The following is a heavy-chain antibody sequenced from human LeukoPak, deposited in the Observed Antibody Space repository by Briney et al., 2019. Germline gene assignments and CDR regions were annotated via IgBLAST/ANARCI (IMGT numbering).Heavy chain of an antibody. CDR3: VLGHCSSATCYYTSW. CDR2: ISGSGGST. CDR1: GFTFSSYA. Sequence: GGSLRLSCAASGFTFSSYAMSWVRQAPGKGLEWVSAISGSGGSTYYADSVKGRFTISRDNSQNTLYLQMNSLRAEDTAVYYCVLGHCSSATCYYTSWWGQGTLVTVSS. V-gene: IGHV3-23*01. J-gene: IGHJ4*02. D-gene: IGHD2-2*01.